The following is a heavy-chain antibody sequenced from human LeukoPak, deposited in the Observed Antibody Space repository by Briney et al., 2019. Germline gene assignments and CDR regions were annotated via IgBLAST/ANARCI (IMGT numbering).Heavy chain of an antibody. CDR3: ASHDFWSGGHDY. J-gene: IGHJ4*02. V-gene: IGHV1-18*01. D-gene: IGHD3-3*01. Sequence: ASVKVSCKASGYTFTSYGISWVRQAPGQGLEWMGWISAYNGNTNYAQKLQGRVTMTTDTSTSTAYKELRSLRSDDTAVYYCASHDFWSGGHDYWGQGTLVTVSS. CDR1: GYTFTSYG. CDR2: ISAYNGNT.